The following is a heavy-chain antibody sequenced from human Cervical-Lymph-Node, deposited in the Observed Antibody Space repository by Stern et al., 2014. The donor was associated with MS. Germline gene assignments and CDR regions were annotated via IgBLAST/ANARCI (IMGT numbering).Heavy chain of an antibody. CDR1: GFTFSSYG. V-gene: IGHV3-33*01. CDR3: ARGRIAAAGSGTYGMDV. J-gene: IGHJ6*02. CDR2: IWYDGSNK. Sequence: VQLVESGGGVVQPGRSLRLSCAASGFTFSSYGMHWVRQAPGKGLEWVAVIWYDGSNKYYADSVKGRFTISRDNSKHTLYLQMNSLRAEDTAVYYCARGRIAAAGSGTYGMDVWGQGTTVTVSS. D-gene: IGHD6-13*01.